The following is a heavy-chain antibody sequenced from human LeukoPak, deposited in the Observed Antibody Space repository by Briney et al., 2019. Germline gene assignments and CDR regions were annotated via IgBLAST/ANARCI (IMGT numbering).Heavy chain of an antibody. CDR1: GFTFSSYW. CDR3: ASYSTRETQWIQLWPYYYYGMDV. CDR2: IKQDGSER. J-gene: IGHJ6*02. V-gene: IGHV3-7*05. Sequence: GGSLRLSCAASGFTFSSYWMSWVGQAPGKGLEWVANIKQDGSERYYVDSVKGRFTISRDNAKNSLYLQMNSLRAEDTAVYYCASYSTRETQWIQLWPYYYYGMDVWGQGTTVTVSS. D-gene: IGHD5-18*01.